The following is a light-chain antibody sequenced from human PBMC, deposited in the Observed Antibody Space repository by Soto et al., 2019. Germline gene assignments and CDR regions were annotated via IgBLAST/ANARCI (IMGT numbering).Light chain of an antibody. J-gene: IGKJ1*01. CDR1: QSVSSIY. V-gene: IGKV3-20*01. CDR3: QQYDSSPWT. Sequence: EIVLTQSPGTLSWSAGERATLSCRASQSVSSIYFAWYQQKSGQAPRLVIYGVSSRATGIPDRFSGSWSGTDFNLTISRLETEDFAVYYCQQYDSSPWTFGQGTKVDIK. CDR2: GVS.